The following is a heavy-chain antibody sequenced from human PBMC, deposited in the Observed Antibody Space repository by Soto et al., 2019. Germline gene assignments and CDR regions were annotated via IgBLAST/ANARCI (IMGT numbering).Heavy chain of an antibody. CDR3: ARDFGYSHIVVVTAIDY. CDR2: ISSSSIYI. CDR1: GFTFSSYS. V-gene: IGHV3-21*01. J-gene: IGHJ4*02. D-gene: IGHD2-21*02. Sequence: EVQLVESGGGLVKPGGSLRLSCAASGFTFSSYSMNWVRQAPGKGLEWVSSISSSSIYIYYADSVKGRFTISRDNAKNSLDLQMNRLGAEDTAVYYCARDFGYSHIVVVTAIDYWGQGTLVTVSS.